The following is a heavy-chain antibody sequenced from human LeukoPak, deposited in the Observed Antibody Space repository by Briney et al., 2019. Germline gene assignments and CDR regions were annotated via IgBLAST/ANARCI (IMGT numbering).Heavy chain of an antibody. CDR1: GFTFSSYG. D-gene: IGHD2-21*02. CDR2: ICGSGSTT. J-gene: IGHJ4*02. Sequence: GGSLRLSCAASGFTFSSYGMSWVRQAPGKGLEWVSAICGSGSTTYDADSEKGRFTTSGNNSKNTLLLKMNSPSAESTAGYYCAKGHVDGDGYSNFHYWGEGGLVTVSS. CDR3: AKGHVDGDGYSNFHY. V-gene: IGHV3-23*01.